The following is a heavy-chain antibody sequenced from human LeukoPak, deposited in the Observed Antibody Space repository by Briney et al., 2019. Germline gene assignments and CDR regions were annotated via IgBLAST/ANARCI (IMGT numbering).Heavy chain of an antibody. J-gene: IGHJ3*02. V-gene: IGHV3-11*04. Sequence: KTGGSLRLSCAASGFTFSDYYMSWIRQAPGKGLEWVSYISSSGSTIYYADSVKGRFTISRDNAKNSLYLQMNSLRAEDTAVYYCARVSVAGTLGAFDIWGQGTMVTVSS. D-gene: IGHD6-19*01. CDR3: ARVSVAGTLGAFDI. CDR2: ISSSGSTI. CDR1: GFTFSDYY.